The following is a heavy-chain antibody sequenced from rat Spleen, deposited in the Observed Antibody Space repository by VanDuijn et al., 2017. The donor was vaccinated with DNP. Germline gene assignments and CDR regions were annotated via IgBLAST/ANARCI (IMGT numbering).Heavy chain of an antibody. CDR1: GFTFSDYN. CDR3: TTVAYYYSAMDA. D-gene: IGHD1-1*01. Sequence: EVQLVESGGGLVQPGRSLKLSCAASGFTFSDYNMAWVRQAPRKGLEWVGSINYDGSSTDYRDSVKGRFTMSRDNAKSSLYLQMDSLRSEDTATYYCTTVAYYYSAMDAWGQGTSVTVSS. J-gene: IGHJ4*01. V-gene: IGHV5-7*01. CDR2: INYDGSST.